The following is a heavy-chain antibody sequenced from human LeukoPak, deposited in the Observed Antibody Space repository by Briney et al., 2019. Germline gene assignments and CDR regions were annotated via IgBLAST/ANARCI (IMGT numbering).Heavy chain of an antibody. J-gene: IGHJ4*02. Sequence: ASVKVSCKASGYTFTSYAMHWVRQAPGQRLEWMGWINAGNGNTKYSQKFQGRVTITRDTSASTAYLELSSLRSEDTAVYYCARDPLLEYCSSTSCYPPSYYFDYWGQGTLVTVSS. CDR1: GYTFTSYA. V-gene: IGHV1-3*01. CDR3: ARDPLLEYCSSTSCYPPSYYFDY. CDR2: INAGNGNT. D-gene: IGHD2-2*01.